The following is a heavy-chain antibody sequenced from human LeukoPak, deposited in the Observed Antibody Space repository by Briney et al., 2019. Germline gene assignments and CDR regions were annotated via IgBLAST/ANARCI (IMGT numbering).Heavy chain of an antibody. CDR1: GFTFSSYA. V-gene: IGHV3-23*01. CDR2: ISGSGSST. CDR3: AKDRHAPGRYCSSTSCFPFDS. J-gene: IGHJ5*01. Sequence: GGSLRLSCVVSGFTFSSYAMSWVRKAPGKGLELVSGISGSGSSTYYADSVKGRFTISRDNTKNTLYLQMNSLRAEDTAVYYCAKDRHAPGRYCSSTSCFPFDSWGQGTLVTVSS. D-gene: IGHD2-2*01.